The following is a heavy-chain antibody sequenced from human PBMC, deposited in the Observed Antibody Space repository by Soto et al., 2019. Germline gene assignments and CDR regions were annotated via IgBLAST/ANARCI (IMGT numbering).Heavy chain of an antibody. CDR3: ARMIPVGVKYCFDY. J-gene: IGHJ4*02. D-gene: IGHD3-16*01. CDR1: GGTFRSYG. Sequence: QVQLVQSGAEVKKPGSSVKVSCKVSGGTFRSYGISWGRQPPGQGLEWMGEIIPDSGTKKYAQKFQGRVNIAADKSTGTPYMELSSLRSEDTAVYFCARMIPVGVKYCFDYWGPGTLVSASS. V-gene: IGHV1-69*06. CDR2: IIPDSGTK.